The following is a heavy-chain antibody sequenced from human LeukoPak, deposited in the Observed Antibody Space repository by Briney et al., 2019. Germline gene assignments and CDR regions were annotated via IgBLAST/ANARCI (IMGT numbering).Heavy chain of an antibody. CDR2: INHSGST. CDR3: ARGYKDIVVVPAATTGYYYYMDV. D-gene: IGHD2-2*01. V-gene: IGHV4-34*01. CDR1: GGSFSGYY. J-gene: IGHJ6*03. Sequence: PSETLSLTCAVYGGSFSGYYWSWIRQPPGKGLEWIGEINHSGSTNYNPSLKSRVTISVDTSKNQISLKLSSVTAADTAVYYCARGYKDIVVVPAATTGYYYYMDVWGKGTTVTVSS.